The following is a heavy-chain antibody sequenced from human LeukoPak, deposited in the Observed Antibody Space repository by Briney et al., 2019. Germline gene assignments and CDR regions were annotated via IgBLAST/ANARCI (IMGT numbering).Heavy chain of an antibody. CDR2: IYPGDSDT. CDR1: GYSFTSYW. CDR3: ARQGSYDFWSGYSYYYYYGMDV. Sequence: GESLKISCKGSGYSFTSYWIAWVRQMPGKGLEWMGIIYPGDSDTRYSPSFQGQVTISADKSISTAYLQWSSLKASDTAMYYCARQGSYDFWSGYSYYYYYGMDVWGQGTTVTVSS. J-gene: IGHJ6*02. V-gene: IGHV5-51*01. D-gene: IGHD3-3*01.